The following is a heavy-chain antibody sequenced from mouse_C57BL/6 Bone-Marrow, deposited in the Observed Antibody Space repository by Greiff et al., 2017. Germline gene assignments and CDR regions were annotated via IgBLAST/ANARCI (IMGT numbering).Heavy chain of an antibody. J-gene: IGHJ4*01. D-gene: IGHD1-1*01. Sequence: VQLKESGPELVKPGASVKIPCKASGYTFTDYNMDWVKQSHGKSLEWIGDINPNNGGTIYNQKFKGQATLTVDKSSSTAYMELRSLTSEDTAVYYCARQNPPITSYAMDYWGQGTSVTVSS. V-gene: IGHV1-18*01. CDR2: INPNNGGT. CDR3: ARQNPPITSYAMDY. CDR1: GYTFTDYN.